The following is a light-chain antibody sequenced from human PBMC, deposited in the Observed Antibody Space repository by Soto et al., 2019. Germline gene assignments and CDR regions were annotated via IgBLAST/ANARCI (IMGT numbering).Light chain of an antibody. CDR1: SSDVGTYNY. CDR2: EVN. Sequence: QSALTQPASVSGSPGQSITISCTGTSSDVGTYNYVSWYQQHPSKAPKLIISEVNNRPSGVSNRYSGSKSGNTASLIISGLQAEDEADYYCSSHGSSKIFGTGTKLTVL. J-gene: IGLJ1*01. V-gene: IGLV2-14*01. CDR3: SSHGSSKI.